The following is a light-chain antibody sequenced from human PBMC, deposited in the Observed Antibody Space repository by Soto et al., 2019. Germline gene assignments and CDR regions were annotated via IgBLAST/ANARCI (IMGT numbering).Light chain of an antibody. CDR3: QQAHRFPPT. CDR1: QDVSTW. V-gene: IGKV1-12*01. Sequence: DIQMTQSPASGAASVGDRVTSTCLASQDVSTWLAWYQQKPGKAPKLLIFDASSLQSGVPSRFSGGGSGTAFTLTIISLQPADFAAYYCQQAHRFPPTFGQGTKVDIK. CDR2: DAS. J-gene: IGKJ1*01.